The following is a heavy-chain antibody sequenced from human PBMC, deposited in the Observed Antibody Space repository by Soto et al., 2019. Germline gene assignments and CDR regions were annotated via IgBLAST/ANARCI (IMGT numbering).Heavy chain of an antibody. V-gene: IGHV3-48*03. Sequence: EVQLVESGGGLVQPGGSLRLSCGASGFSLYDYEMHWVRQAPGSGLEWLSYIKRSGDIIYYAYSARGRFAISRDNAMNSLYVQMTSLRVEGTAVYHCAGAAYCSLRSTASFYGMDVWGHGTTVSVSS. CDR1: GFSLYDYE. CDR2: IKRSGDII. J-gene: IGHJ6*02. D-gene: IGHD2-21*01. CDR3: AGAAYCSLRSTASFYGMDV.